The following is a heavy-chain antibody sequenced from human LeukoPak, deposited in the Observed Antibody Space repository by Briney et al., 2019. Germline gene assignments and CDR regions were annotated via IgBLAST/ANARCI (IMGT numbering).Heavy chain of an antibody. CDR1: GYTFTSYG. J-gene: IGHJ4*02. CDR2: ISAYNGNT. D-gene: IGHD3-22*01. Sequence: ASVKVSCKASGYTFTSYGISWVRQAPGQGLEWMGWISAYNGNTNYAQKLRGRVTMTTDTSTSTAYMELRSLRSDDTAVYYCARDSWDYDSSGAFDYWGQGTLVTVSS. V-gene: IGHV1-18*01. CDR3: ARDSWDYDSSGAFDY.